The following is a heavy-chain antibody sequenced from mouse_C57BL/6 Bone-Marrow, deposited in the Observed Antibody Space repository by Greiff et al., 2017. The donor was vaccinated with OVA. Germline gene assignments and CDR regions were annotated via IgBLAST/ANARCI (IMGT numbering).Heavy chain of an antibody. V-gene: IGHV2-6-1*01. CDR2: IWSDGST. D-gene: IGHD2-1*01. J-gene: IGHJ4*01. CDR3: ARHNYGNYEAMDY. Sequence: QVQLQQSGPGLVAPSQSLSITCTVSGFSLTSYGVHWVRQPPGKGLEWLVVIWSDGSTTYNSALKSRLSISKDNSKSQVFLKMNSLQTDDTAMYYCARHNYGNYEAMDYWGQGTSVTVSS. CDR1: GFSLTSYG.